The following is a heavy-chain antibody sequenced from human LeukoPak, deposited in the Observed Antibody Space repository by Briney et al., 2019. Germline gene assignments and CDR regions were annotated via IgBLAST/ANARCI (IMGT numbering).Heavy chain of an antibody. CDR2: INPDSGGT. J-gene: IGHJ4*02. CDR3: ARDVASSRFSDY. D-gene: IGHD2-15*01. V-gene: IGHV1-2*02. CDR1: GYTFTGHF. Sequence: ASVKVSCKASGYTFTGHFIHWVRQAPGQGLEWMGWINPDSGGTDYAQKFQGRVTMTRDTSISTAYMELSSLRSDDTAVYYCARDVASSRFSDYWGQGTLVTVSS.